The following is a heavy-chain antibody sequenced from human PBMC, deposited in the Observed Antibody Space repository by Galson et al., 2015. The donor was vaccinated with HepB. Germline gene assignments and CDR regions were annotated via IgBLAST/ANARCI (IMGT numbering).Heavy chain of an antibody. J-gene: IGHJ6*02. CDR3: ARRPGGSSWYGYYYGMDV. D-gene: IGHD6-13*01. CDR1: GDSVSSNSAA. Sequence: CAISGDSVSSNSAAWNWIRQSPSRGLEWLGRTYYRSKWYNDYAVSVKSRITINPDTSKNQFSLQLNSVTPEDTAVYYCARRPGGSSWYGYYYGMDVWGQGTTVTVPS. V-gene: IGHV6-1*01. CDR2: TYYRSKWYN.